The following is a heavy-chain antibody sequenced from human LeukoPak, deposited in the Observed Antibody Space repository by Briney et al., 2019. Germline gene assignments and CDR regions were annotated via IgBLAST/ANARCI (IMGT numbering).Heavy chain of an antibody. CDR3: AELGITMIGGV. CDR2: ISSSGSTI. J-gene: IGHJ6*04. CDR1: GFTFSSYE. V-gene: IGHV3-48*03. D-gene: IGHD3-10*02. Sequence: GGSLRLSCAASGFTFSSYEMNWVRQAPGKGLEWVSYISSSGSTIHYADSVKGLFTISRDNAKNSLYLQMNSLRAEDTAVYYCAELGITMIGGVWGKGTTVTISS.